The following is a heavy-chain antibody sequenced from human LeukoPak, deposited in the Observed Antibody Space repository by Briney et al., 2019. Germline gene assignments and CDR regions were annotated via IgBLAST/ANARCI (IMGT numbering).Heavy chain of an antibody. Sequence: WGSLRLSCAASGFTFSSYWMNWVSQAPGKGLEWVANIKEDGGEKYYVDSVKGRFTISRDNAKNSLYLQMNSLRAEDTAVYYCARDASGGRPTNWFDPWGQGTLVTVSS. V-gene: IGHV3-7*01. CDR1: GFTFSSYW. CDR2: IKEDGGEK. J-gene: IGHJ5*02. CDR3: ARDASGGRPTNWFDP. D-gene: IGHD2-15*01.